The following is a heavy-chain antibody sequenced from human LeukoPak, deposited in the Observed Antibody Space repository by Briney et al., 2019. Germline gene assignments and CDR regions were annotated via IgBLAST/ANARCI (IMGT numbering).Heavy chain of an antibody. CDR3: ASSGPLDY. CDR2: ISYDGSNE. Sequence: PGGSLRLSCAASGFTFSSYVMHWVRQAPGKGLEWVAIISYDGSNEYYADSVKGRFTISRDNSKNTLYLQMNSLRAADTAVYYCASSGPLDYWGQGTLVTVSS. CDR1: GFTFSSYV. J-gene: IGHJ4*02. V-gene: IGHV3-30*04. D-gene: IGHD1-26*01.